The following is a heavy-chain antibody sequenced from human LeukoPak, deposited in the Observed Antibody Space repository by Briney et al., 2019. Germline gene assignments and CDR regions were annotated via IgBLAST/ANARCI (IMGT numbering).Heavy chain of an antibody. D-gene: IGHD2-15*01. Sequence: GGSLRLSCAASGFTFSSYAMHWVRQAPGKGLEWVSSIGSSSSYIYCADSVKGRFTISRDNAKNSLFLQMNSLRAEDTAVYYCAREYCSGGSCYSSYFDYWGQGTLVTVSS. CDR2: IGSSSSYI. J-gene: IGHJ4*02. CDR3: AREYCSGGSCYSSYFDY. V-gene: IGHV3-21*01. CDR1: GFTFSSYA.